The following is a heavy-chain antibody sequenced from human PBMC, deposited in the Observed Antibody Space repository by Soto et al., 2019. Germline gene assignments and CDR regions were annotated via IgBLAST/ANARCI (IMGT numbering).Heavy chain of an antibody. CDR2: ISSSGSTI. Sequence: GGSLRLSCAASGFTFSSYEMNWVRQAPGKGLEWVSYISSSGSTIYYADTVKGRFTISRDNAKNSLYLQMNSLRAEDTAVYYCARDGAAYYYGSGSTFDYYGMDVWGQGTTVTVSS. CDR3: ARDGAAYYYGSGSTFDYYGMDV. CDR1: GFTFSSYE. V-gene: IGHV3-48*03. J-gene: IGHJ6*02. D-gene: IGHD3-10*01.